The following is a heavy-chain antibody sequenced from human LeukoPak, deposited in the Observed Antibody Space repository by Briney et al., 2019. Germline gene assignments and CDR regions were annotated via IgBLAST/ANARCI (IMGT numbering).Heavy chain of an antibody. CDR3: ARAIAAAGSNWFDT. V-gene: IGHV1-8*01. D-gene: IGHD6-13*01. CDR1: GYTFTNYD. CDR2: MNPNRGNT. J-gene: IGHJ5*02. Sequence: ASVKVSCKASGYTFTNYDINWVRQATGQGPEWMGWMNPNRGNTGYAQKFQGRVTMTRDTSITTAYMEVSSLRSEDTAVYYCARAIAAAGSNWFDTWGQGTRVTVSS.